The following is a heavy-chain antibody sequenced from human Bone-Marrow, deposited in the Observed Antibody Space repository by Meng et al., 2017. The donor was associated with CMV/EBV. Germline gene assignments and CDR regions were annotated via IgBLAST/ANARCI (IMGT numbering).Heavy chain of an antibody. V-gene: IGHV3-23*01. CDR1: GFAFSNYN. CDR3: AKDGVVVPADTEFDY. D-gene: IGHD2-2*01. Sequence: GESLKISCAASGFAFSNYNMNWVRQAPGKGLEWVSSISSSSSGGSTYYADSVKGRFTISRDNSKNTLYLQMNSLRAEDTAVYYCAKDGVVVPADTEFDYWGQGTLVTVSS. CDR2: ISSSSSGGST. J-gene: IGHJ4*02.